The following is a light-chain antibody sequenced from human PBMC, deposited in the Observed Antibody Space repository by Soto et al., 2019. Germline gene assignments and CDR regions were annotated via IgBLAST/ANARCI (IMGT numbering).Light chain of an antibody. V-gene: IGLV2-14*01. CDR1: SSDVGGYNY. CDR3: CSYTTSNTRQIV. J-gene: IGLJ1*01. CDR2: DVS. Sequence: QSALTQPASVSGSPGQSITISCTGTSSDVGGYNYVSWYQQHPGKAPKFMIYDVSNRPSGGSNRFSGSKSGNTASLTISGLQADDEADYYCCSYTTSNTRQIVFGTGTKVTVL.